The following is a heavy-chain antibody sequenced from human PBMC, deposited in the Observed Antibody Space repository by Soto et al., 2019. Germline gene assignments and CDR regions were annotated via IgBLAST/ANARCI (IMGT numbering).Heavy chain of an antibody. Sequence: QVQLVQSGAEVKEPGSSVKVSCKASGGTFSSYASSWVRQAPGQGLEWLGGIIPLFGTTNYAQKFQGRVTITAAESTSTAYMELSSLTSEDSAXYYCARVFPDGWVEPGVVRGYLDSWGQGTXXXXS. J-gene: IGHJ1*01. CDR1: GGTFSSYA. D-gene: IGHD3-10*01. CDR2: IIPLFGTT. V-gene: IGHV1-69*01. CDR3: ARVFPDGWVEPGVVRGYLDS.